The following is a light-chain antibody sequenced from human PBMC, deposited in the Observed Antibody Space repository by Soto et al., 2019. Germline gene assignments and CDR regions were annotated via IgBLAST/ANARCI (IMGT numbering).Light chain of an antibody. CDR2: DVS. Sequence: QSVLNTPSPASRCFGQTVTISCTGKNSEVGGYNYVSWYQQHPGKAPKLMICDVSERPSGVPDRFSGSKSGNTASLTVSGLQADDEADYYCSSYSGTNYHYVFGTGTKVTVL. CDR3: SSYSGTNYHYV. CDR1: NSEVGGYNY. V-gene: IGLV2-8*01. J-gene: IGLJ1*01.